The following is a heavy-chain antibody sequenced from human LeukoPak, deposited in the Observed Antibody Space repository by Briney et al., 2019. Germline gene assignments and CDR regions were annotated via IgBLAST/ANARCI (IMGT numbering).Heavy chain of an antibody. J-gene: IGHJ4*02. D-gene: IGHD2-15*01. CDR3: TQLSRGY. CDR1: GFSLSDAW. Sequence: PGGSLKLSCAASGFSLSDAWMSWVRQAPGKGLECVGRLKPKADGGTTDYAEPVNGRFTVSRGDSKNTMYLQMNSLKVEDTGLYYCTQLSRGYWGQGTQVTVSS. CDR2: LKPKADGGTT. V-gene: IGHV3-15*01.